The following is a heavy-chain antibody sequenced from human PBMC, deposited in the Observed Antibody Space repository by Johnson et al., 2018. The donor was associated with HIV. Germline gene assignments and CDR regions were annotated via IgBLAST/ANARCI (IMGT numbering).Heavy chain of an antibody. J-gene: IGHJ3*02. V-gene: IGHV3-30*04. D-gene: IGHD3-16*02. CDR2: ISYDGTTE. Sequence: QLQLVESGGGVVQPGRSLRLSCAASGFTFSSYAMHWVRQAPGKGLEWVAVISYDGTTEFYADSVTGRFPISRDNAKNSLYLQMSSLRAEDTAVYYCTRLGTEWELSSGSDTFDIWGQGTMVTVSS. CDR3: TRLGTEWELSSGSDTFDI. CDR1: GFTFSSYA.